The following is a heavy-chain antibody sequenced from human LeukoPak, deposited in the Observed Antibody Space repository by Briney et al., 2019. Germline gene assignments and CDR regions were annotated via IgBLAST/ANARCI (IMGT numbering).Heavy chain of an antibody. CDR2: FNSDGITT. V-gene: IGHV3-74*01. J-gene: IGHJ4*02. CDR1: GFTFSSYW. Sequence: AGGSLRLSCAASGFTFSSYWMHWVRQAPGKGLVWVSRFNSDGITTSYPDSVKGRFTISRDNAKNTLYLQMNSLRAEDTAVYYCARGRYYLDSWGQGTLVTVSS. CDR3: ARGRYYLDS.